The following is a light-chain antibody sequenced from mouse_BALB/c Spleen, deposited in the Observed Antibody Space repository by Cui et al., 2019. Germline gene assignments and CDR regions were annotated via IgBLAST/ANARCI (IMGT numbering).Light chain of an antibody. J-gene: IGKJ5*01. Sequence: QIVLTQSPALIPASPGEKLTMTCSASSSVSYMYWYQQKPRSSPKPWIYLTSNLASGVPARFSGSGSGTSYSLTISSMEAEDAATYYCQQWSSNPLTFGAGTKLELK. CDR3: QQWSSNPLT. V-gene: IGKV4-68*01. CDR1: SSVSY. CDR2: LTS.